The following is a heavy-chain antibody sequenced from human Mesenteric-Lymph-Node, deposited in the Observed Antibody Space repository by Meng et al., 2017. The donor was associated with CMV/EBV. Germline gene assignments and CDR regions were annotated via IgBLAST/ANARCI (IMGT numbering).Heavy chain of an antibody. D-gene: IGHD2-2*01. CDR3: ARGRRSTSWYDGFDI. Sequence: ASVKVSCKASGYTFIDYFIHWVRQAPGQGLEWMGGINPKKGDTNYAQKFQGIVTMTRDTSLNTAYLELSRLISDDTAVFYCARGRRSTSWYDGFDIWGQGTVVTVSS. CDR2: INPKKGDT. J-gene: IGHJ3*02. V-gene: IGHV1-2*02. CDR1: GYTFIDYF.